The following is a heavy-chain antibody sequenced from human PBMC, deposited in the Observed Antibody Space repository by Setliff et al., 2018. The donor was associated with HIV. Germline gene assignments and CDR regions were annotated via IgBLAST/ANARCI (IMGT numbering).Heavy chain of an antibody. V-gene: IGHV3-23*01. Sequence: PEGSLRLSCAASGFTFSDYAMNWVRQAPGKGLEWVSAISGSGGSTYYADSVQGRFTISRDNSKNTLYLQMNSLRAEDTAVYYCAKATGSATSPRGSFDYLGRGTLVTVSS. CDR3: AKATGSATSPRGSFDY. D-gene: IGHD3-16*01. CDR2: ISGSGGST. CDR1: GFTFSDYA. J-gene: IGHJ4*02.